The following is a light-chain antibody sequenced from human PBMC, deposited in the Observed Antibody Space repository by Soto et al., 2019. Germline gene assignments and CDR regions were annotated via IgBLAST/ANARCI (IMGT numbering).Light chain of an antibody. CDR1: NIGSKS. V-gene: IGLV3-21*04. Sequence: SYELTQPPSVSVAPGKTARITCGGNNIGSKSVHWYQQKPGQAPVLVIYYDSDRPSGIPERFSGSNSGNTATLTISRVEAGDEAEYYCQVWDSSSDHVGFGGGTQLTVL. J-gene: IGLJ7*01. CDR2: YDS. CDR3: QVWDSSSDHVG.